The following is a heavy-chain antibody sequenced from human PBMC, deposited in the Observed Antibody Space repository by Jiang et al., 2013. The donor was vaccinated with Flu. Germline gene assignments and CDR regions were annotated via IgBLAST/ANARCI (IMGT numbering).Heavy chain of an antibody. CDR1: GASISTDNW. CDR3: ATQGYSHGWFFDF. D-gene: IGHD5-12*01. Sequence: TLSLTCAVSGASISTDNWWNWVRQSPGKGLEWDWGKSIILGGTNYNLSLKSRVTISLDKSKNQFSLKLRSVTAADTAVYYCATQGYSHGWFFDFWGQGTLVTVSS. V-gene: IGHV4-4*02. J-gene: IGHJ4*02. CDR2: SIILGGT.